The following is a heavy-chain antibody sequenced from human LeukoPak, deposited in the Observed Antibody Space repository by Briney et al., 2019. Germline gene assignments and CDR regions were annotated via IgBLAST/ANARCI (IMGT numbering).Heavy chain of an antibody. V-gene: IGHV3-15*01. Sequence: GGSLRLSCAASGFTFSNAWMSWVRQAPGKGLEWVGRIKSKTDGGTTDYAAPVKGRFTISRDDSKNTLYLQMNSLRAEDTAVYYCARALSGSYFSLFFYWGQGTLVTVSS. CDR3: ARALSGSYFSLFFY. CDR1: GFTFSNAW. CDR2: IKSKTDGGTT. J-gene: IGHJ4*02. D-gene: IGHD1-26*01.